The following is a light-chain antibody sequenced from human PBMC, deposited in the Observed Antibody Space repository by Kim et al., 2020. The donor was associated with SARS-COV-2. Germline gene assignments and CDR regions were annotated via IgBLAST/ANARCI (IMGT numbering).Light chain of an antibody. V-gene: IGLV2-14*03. J-gene: IGLJ3*02. CDR3: SSYTSSYTWV. CDR2: DVS. CDR1: SSDVGGFDF. Sequence: GQSITISCTGTSSDVGGFDFVSWYQQHPGKAPKFIIYDVSKRPSGVSNRFSGSKSGSTASLTISGLQAEDEADYYCSSYTSSYTWVFGGGTQLTVL.